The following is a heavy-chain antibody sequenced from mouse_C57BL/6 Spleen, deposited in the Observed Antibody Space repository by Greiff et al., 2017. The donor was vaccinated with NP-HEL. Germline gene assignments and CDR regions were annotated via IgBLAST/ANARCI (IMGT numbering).Heavy chain of an antibody. V-gene: IGHV6-3*01. J-gene: IGHJ2*01. Sequence: EVQLQESGGGLVQPGGSMKLSCVASGFTFSNYWMNWVRQSPEKGLEWVAQIRLKSDNYATHYAESVKGRFTISRDDSKSSVYLQMNNLRAEDTGIYYCTGHWAENWGQGTTLTVSS. D-gene: IGHD4-1*01. CDR3: TGHWAEN. CDR1: GFTFSNYW. CDR2: IRLKSDNYAT.